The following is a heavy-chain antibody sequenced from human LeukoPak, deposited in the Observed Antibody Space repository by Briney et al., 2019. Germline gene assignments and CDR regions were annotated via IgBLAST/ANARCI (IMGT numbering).Heavy chain of an antibody. CDR2: INSDGTST. V-gene: IGHV3-74*01. CDR1: GFTISSYW. J-gene: IGHJ6*03. D-gene: IGHD4-23*01. CDR3: ARAGGLALLNYYYYMDV. Sequence: GGSLRLSCAASGFTISSYWMHWVRNAPGKGLVWVSRINSDGTSTSYADSAKGRFTISRDNAKNTLYLQMNSLRAEDSALYYCARAGGLALLNYYYYMDVWGKGTTVTVSS.